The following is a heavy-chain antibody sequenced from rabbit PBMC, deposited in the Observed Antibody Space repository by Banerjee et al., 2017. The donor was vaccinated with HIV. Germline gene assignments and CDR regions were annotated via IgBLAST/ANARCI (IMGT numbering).Heavy chain of an antibody. CDR1: GFDFSDYY. Sequence: QLVESGGGLVQPGGSLKLSCKASGFDFSDYYIQWVRQAPGKGLEWIGYIDPIFGNTYYASWVNGRFTISSDNAQNTVDLQMNSLTAADTATYFCARSNTYYGMDLWGPGTLVTVS. V-gene: IGHV1S7*01. J-gene: IGHJ6*01. CDR3: ARSNTYYGMDL. CDR2: IDPIFGNT.